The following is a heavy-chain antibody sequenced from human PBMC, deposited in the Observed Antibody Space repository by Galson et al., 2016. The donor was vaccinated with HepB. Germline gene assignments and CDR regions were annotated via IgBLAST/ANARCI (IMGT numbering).Heavy chain of an antibody. CDR2: IYHSGST. Sequence: SETLSLTCAVSGGSISNNTWWSWVRQPPGKGLEWIGDIYHSGSTNYNPSLTSRVTISVDQSKNQFSLNLISVTAADTAVYYCARDPVFGDWGQGTLVTVSS. CDR1: GGSISNNTW. J-gene: IGHJ4*02. V-gene: IGHV4-4*02. CDR3: ARDPVFGD.